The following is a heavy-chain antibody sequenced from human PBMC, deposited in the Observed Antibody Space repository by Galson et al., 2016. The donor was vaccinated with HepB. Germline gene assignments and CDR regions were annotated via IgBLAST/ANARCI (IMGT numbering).Heavy chain of an antibody. CDR2: IWHDGSNK. D-gene: IGHD6-13*01. CDR1: EFTFSTYG. Sequence: SLRLPCAASEFTFSTYGMHWVRQAPGKGLEWVALIWHDGSNKYYADSVKGRFTISRDNPKNTLYLQMNSLKVEDTAVYYCAREIHVAAAAAFDFWGRGTLVTVSS. J-gene: IGHJ4*02. V-gene: IGHV3-33*01. CDR3: AREIHVAAAAAFDF.